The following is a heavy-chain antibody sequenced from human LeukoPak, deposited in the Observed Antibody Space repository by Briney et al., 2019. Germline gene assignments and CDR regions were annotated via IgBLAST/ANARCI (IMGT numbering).Heavy chain of an antibody. Sequence: GGSLRLSCAASGFTFSSYAMSWVRQAPGKGLEWVSAISGSGDDTYHADSVKGRFTISRDNSKSTLYLQMNSLTAEDTAVYYCAKDLGIVVTIVDYWGQGTLVTVSS. CDR2: ISGSGDDT. V-gene: IGHV3-23*01. D-gene: IGHD5-12*01. CDR3: AKDLGIVVTIVDY. CDR1: GFTFSSYA. J-gene: IGHJ4*02.